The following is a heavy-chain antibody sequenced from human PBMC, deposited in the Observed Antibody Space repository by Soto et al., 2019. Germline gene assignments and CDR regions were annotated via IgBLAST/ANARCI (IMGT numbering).Heavy chain of an antibody. CDR2: VNHSGTT. Sequence: LSLTCAVYGGSFSGYYWTWIRQSPEKGLEWIGEVNHSGTTYYNPSLKTRVTISVHTPKNQFSLKMSSVTAADTAVYYCARGIGYCSSINCYSSRRLRFDPWGQGTLVTVSS. V-gene: IGHV4-34*01. CDR3: ARGIGYCSSINCYSSRRLRFDP. CDR1: GGSFSGYY. D-gene: IGHD2-2*01. J-gene: IGHJ5*02.